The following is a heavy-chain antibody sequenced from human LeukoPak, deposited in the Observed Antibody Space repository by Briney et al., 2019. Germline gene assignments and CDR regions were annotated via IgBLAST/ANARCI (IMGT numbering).Heavy chain of an antibody. CDR2: ISGSGGST. CDR1: GFTFSSYA. V-gene: IGHV3-23*01. D-gene: IGHD1-26*01. J-gene: IGHJ4*02. CDR3: AKGTEEWELSSFDY. Sequence: WGSLRLSCAAFGFTFSSYAMSWVRQAPGKGLEWVSAISGSGGSTYYADSVKGRFTISRDNSKNTLYLQMNSLRAEDTAVYYCAKGTEEWELSSFDYWGQGTLVTVSS.